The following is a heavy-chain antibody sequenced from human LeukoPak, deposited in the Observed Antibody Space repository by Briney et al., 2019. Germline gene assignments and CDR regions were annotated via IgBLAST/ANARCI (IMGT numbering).Heavy chain of an antibody. D-gene: IGHD3-10*01. CDR2: MNPNSGNT. CDR3: ARGRCVLLWFGESFDY. V-gene: IGHV1-8*01. J-gene: IGHJ4*02. CDR1: GYTFTSYD. Sequence: ASVKVSCKASGYTFTSYDINWVRQAPGQGLEWMGWMNPNSGNTGYAQKFQGRVTMTRNTSISTAYMELSSLRPEDTAVDYCARGRCVLLWFGESFDYWGQGTLVTVSS.